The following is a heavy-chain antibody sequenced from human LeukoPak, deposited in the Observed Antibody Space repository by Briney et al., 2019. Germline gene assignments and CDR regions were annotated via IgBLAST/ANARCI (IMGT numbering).Heavy chain of an antibody. J-gene: IGHJ3*02. CDR3: AKCNLDNCRESFHI. CDR2: ISVSSTP. V-gene: IGHV3-23*01. CDR1: GFDFSSYA. D-gene: IGHD1-1*01. Sequence: GGSLRLSCAATGFDFSSYALTWVRQAPGEGLDWVSSISVSSTPYYLDSVKGRFTISRDNSNNALFLQMSSLRAEDTALYYCAKCNLDNCRESFHIWGQGTMVTVSS.